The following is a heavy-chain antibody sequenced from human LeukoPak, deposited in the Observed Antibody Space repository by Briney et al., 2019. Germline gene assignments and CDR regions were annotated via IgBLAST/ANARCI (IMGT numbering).Heavy chain of an antibody. CDR2: ISGSGDST. Sequence: GGSLRLSCAASGFTFSSYAMSWVRQAPGKGLEWVSAISGSGDSTYYGDSVKGRFTISRDNSKNTLYLQMNSLRAEDTAVYYCARHSSGYLDAFDIWGQGTMVTVSS. CDR3: ARHSSGYLDAFDI. V-gene: IGHV3-23*01. J-gene: IGHJ3*02. CDR1: GFTFSSYA. D-gene: IGHD3-22*01.